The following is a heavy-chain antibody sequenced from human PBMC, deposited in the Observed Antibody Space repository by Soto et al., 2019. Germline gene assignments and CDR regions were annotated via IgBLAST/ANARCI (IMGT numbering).Heavy chain of an antibody. V-gene: IGHV4-61*01. Sequence: PSETLSLTCTVCGGSVSSGSYYWSWIRQPPGKGLEWIGYIYYSGSTNYNPSLKSRVTISVDTSKNQFSLKLSSVTAADTAVYYCAGMPRYNWNDWGGYWGQGTLVTVSS. CDR1: GGSVSSGSYY. D-gene: IGHD1-20*01. CDR3: AGMPRYNWNDWGGY. CDR2: IYYSGST. J-gene: IGHJ4*02.